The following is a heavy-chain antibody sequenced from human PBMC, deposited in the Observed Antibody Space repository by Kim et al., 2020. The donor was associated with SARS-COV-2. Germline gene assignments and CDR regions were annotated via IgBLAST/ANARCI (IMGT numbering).Heavy chain of an antibody. J-gene: IGHJ4*02. CDR1: GFTFSDHY. Sequence: GGSLRLSCAASGFTFSDHYMDWVRHAPSMGLEWVGRAKNKGNGYSTEYAASVKGRFTTSRDDSKNSLYLQMNSRKTEDTAVYFCVRGGQSSDWGQGTLVTVSS. D-gene: IGHD3-22*01. V-gene: IGHV3-72*01. CDR3: VRGGQSSD. CDR2: AKNKGNGYST.